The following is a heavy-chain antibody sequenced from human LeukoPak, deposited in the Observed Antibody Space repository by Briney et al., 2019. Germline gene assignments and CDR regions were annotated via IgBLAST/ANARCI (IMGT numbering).Heavy chain of an antibody. Sequence: SETLSLTCTVSGGSLSSYYWNWVRQPPGKGLELMGYIYYTGSTNYNPSLKSRVTISVHTPKNQFSLKLSSVTAPDTAVYYCARMSFYGSGSYSPLDYWGQGTLVAVSS. V-gene: IGHV4-59*01. CDR2: IYYTGST. CDR1: GGSLSSYY. D-gene: IGHD3-10*01. J-gene: IGHJ4*02. CDR3: ARMSFYGSGSYSPLDY.